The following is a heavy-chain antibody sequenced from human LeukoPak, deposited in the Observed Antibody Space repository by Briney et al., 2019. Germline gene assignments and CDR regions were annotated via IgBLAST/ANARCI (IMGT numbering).Heavy chain of an antibody. CDR3: ARHPRLGLTGYYRGYYYYYMDV. CDR2: INHSGST. D-gene: IGHD3-9*01. J-gene: IGHJ6*03. Sequence: SETLSLTCTVSGGSISSGSYYWSWIRQPPGKGLEWIGEINHSGSTNYNPSLKSRVTISVDTSKNQFSLKLSSVTAADTAVYYCARHPRLGLTGYYRGYYYYYMDVWGKGTTVTISS. V-gene: IGHV4-39*01. CDR1: GGSISSGSYY.